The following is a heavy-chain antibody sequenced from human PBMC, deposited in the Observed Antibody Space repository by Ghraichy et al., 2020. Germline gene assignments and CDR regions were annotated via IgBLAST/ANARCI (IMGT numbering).Heavy chain of an antibody. CDR1: GDSISSYY. V-gene: IGHV4-59*08. J-gene: IGHJ5*02. CDR3: ARSERGSCWLNWFDP. Sequence: AETLSLTCTVSGDSISSYYWTWIRQPPGKGLEWIGCIYYSGSTNYNPSLKSRVTISVDTSKNQFSLKLSSVTAADTAVYYCARSERGSCWLNWFDPWGQGTLVTVSS. CDR2: IYYSGST. D-gene: IGHD6-19*01.